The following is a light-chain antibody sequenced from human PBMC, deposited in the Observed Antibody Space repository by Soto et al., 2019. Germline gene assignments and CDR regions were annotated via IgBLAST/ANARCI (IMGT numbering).Light chain of an antibody. CDR3: QSYDFSLSATVV. CDR2: GNS. V-gene: IGLV1-40*01. Sequence: QAVLTQPPSMSGAPGQTVTISCTVSTSNIGAGYDIHWYQQLPGRAPKLLIYGNSNRPSGVPDRFSGSKSGTSASLAITGLQAEDEADYYCQSYDFSLSATVVFGGGTKLTVL. J-gene: IGLJ2*01. CDR1: TSNIGAGYD.